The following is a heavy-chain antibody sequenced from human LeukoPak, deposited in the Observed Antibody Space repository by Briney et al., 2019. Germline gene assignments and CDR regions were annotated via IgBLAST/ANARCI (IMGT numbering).Heavy chain of an antibody. Sequence: GGSLGLSCAASGFTFSRYSMSWVRQAPGKGLECVSSITSSSSYIYYADSVKGRFTISRDNAKNSLYLQMNSLRAEDTAVYYCARRKEIDYWGQGTLVTVSS. CDR3: ARRKEIDY. V-gene: IGHV3-21*01. J-gene: IGHJ4*02. CDR2: ITSSSSYI. CDR1: GFTFSRYS.